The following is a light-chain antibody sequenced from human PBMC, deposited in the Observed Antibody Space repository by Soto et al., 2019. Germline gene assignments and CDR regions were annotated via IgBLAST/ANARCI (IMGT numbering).Light chain of an antibody. J-gene: IGKJ4*01. CDR2: GAS. Sequence: EIVLTQSPGTLSLSPGERATLSCRASQSVSNSYLAWYQQKPGQAPRLIISGASSRATGIPDRFSGSGSGKDFTLTISRLDPEYFAVYYCQQYGSSPLTFGGGTKVEIK. CDR1: QSVSNSY. CDR3: QQYGSSPLT. V-gene: IGKV3-20*01.